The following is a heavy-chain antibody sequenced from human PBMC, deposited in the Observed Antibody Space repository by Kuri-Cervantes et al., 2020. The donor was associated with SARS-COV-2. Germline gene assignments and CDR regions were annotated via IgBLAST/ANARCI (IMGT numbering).Heavy chain of an antibody. J-gene: IGHJ3*02. D-gene: IGHD3-16*01. Sequence: GGSLRLSCAASGFTFSLYSMNWVRQAPGKGLEWVSGFSGNDGNTYYADSVKGRFTISRDNSKNTLYLQMNSLRAEDTAVYYCAKDRRFGARSGVAGAFDIWGQGTMVTVSS. V-gene: IGHV3-23*01. CDR2: FSGNDGNT. CDR3: AKDRRFGARSGVAGAFDI. CDR1: GFTFSLYS.